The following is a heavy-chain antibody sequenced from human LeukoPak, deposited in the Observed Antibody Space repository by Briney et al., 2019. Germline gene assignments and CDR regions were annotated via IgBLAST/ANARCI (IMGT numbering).Heavy chain of an antibody. CDR3: ASGREGSPLSRYCSGGSCPPFGMDV. CDR1: GFTFSDYW. V-gene: IGHV3-74*01. D-gene: IGHD2-15*01. Sequence: GGSLRLSCAASGFTFSDYWMHWVRQAPGKGLVWVSRINTDGSSTIYTDSVKGRFTISRDNAKNTLYLQMNSLRAEDTAVYYCASGREGSPLSRYCSGGSCPPFGMDVWGQGTTVTVSS. CDR2: INTDGSST. J-gene: IGHJ6*02.